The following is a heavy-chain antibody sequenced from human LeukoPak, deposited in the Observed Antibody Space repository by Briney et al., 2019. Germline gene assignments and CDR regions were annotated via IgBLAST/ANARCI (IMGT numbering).Heavy chain of an antibody. CDR3: ARFLAVAGDYSFDY. J-gene: IGHJ4*02. CDR1: GYTFTSYG. Sequence: GASVKVSCKASGYTFTSYGISWVRQAPGQGLEWMGWISAYNGNTNYAQKLQGRVTMTTDTSTSTAYMELRSLRSDDTAVYYCARFLAVAGDYSFDYWGQGTLVTVSS. V-gene: IGHV1-18*01. CDR2: ISAYNGNT. D-gene: IGHD6-19*01.